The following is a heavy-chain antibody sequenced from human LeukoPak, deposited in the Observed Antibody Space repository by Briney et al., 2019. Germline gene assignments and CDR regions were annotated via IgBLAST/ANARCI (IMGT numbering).Heavy chain of an antibody. J-gene: IGHJ4*02. CDR1: GGSISSYY. CDR2: IYTSGST. D-gene: IGHD6-19*01. Sequence: SETLSLTCTVSGGSISSYYWSWIRQPAGKGLEWIARIYTSGSTNYNPSFKSRVTTTVDTSKNHISLKLSTVPAADTPVYYCARDQVAGTMYYLDYWGQGTLVTVSS. V-gene: IGHV4-4*07. CDR3: ARDQVAGTMYYLDY.